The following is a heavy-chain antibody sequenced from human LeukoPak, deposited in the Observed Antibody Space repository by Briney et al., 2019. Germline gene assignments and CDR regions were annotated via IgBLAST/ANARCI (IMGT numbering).Heavy chain of an antibody. CDR2: ISSSSSYI. CDR3: ARVSIAVARKLDY. V-gene: IGHV3-21*01. CDR1: GFTFSSYE. Sequence: GGSLRLSCAASGFTFSSYEMNWVRQAPGKGLEWVSSISSSSSYIYYADSVKGRFTISRDNAKNSLYLQMNSLRAEDTAVYYCARVSIAVARKLDYWGQGTLVTVSS. D-gene: IGHD6-19*01. J-gene: IGHJ4*02.